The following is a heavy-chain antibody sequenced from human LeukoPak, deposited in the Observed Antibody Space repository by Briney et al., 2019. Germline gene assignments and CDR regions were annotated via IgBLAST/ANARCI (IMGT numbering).Heavy chain of an antibody. J-gene: IGHJ6*02. CDR2: IYYSGST. Sequence: SETLSLTCTVSGGSISSYYWSWIRQPPGKGLEWIGYIYYSGSTNYNPSLKSRVTISVDTSKSQFSLKLSSVTAADTAVYYCASSSNDYYYYGMDVWGQGTTVTVSS. CDR1: GGSISSYY. CDR3: ASSSNDYYYYGMDV. V-gene: IGHV4-59*01.